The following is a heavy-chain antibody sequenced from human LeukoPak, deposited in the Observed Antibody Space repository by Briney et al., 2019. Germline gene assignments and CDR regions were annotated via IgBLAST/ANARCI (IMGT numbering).Heavy chain of an antibody. CDR3: ARDGYSSSWFGYYYYYMDV. CDR2: IKQDGSEK. V-gene: IGHV3-7*01. J-gene: IGHJ6*03. D-gene: IGHD6-13*01. Sequence: PGGSLRLSCAASGFTFSSYWMSWVRQAPGKGLEWVANIKQDGSEKYYVDSVKGRFTISRDNAKNSLYLQMNSLRAEDTAVYYCARDGYSSSWFGYYYYYMDVWGKGTTVTVSS. CDR1: GFTFSSYW.